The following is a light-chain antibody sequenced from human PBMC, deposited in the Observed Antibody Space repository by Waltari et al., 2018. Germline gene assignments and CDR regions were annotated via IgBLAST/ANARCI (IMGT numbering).Light chain of an antibody. CDR2: EAS. J-gene: IGKJ4*01. Sequence: DIRMTQSPSTLSASAGDRVIISCRASQSISKWLAWYQQKPGKAPKLLIYEASTLQSGVPSRFSGTGSGTDFTLTISSLQPDDFANYYCQQYNSYSLLTFGGGTKVEIK. CDR3: QQYNSYSLLT. CDR1: QSISKW. V-gene: IGKV1-5*03.